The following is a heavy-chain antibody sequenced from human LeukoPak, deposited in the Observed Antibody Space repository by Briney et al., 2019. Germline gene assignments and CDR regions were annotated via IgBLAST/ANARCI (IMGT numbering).Heavy chain of an antibody. CDR1: GGSFSGYY. Sequence: SETLSLTCAVYGGSFSGYYWSWIRQPPGKWLEWIGEITHSGSTNYNPSLKSRVTISVDTSKNQFSLKLSSVTAAGTAVYYCARGAMSGYCSGCSCYSDSWYLRGWLDPWGQGTLVTVSS. CDR2: ITHSGST. D-gene: IGHD2-15*01. CDR3: ARGAMSGYCSGCSCYSDSWYLRGWLDP. V-gene: IGHV4-34*01. J-gene: IGHJ5*02.